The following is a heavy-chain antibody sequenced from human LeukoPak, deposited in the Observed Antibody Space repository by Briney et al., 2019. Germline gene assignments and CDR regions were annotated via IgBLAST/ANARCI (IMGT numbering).Heavy chain of an antibody. D-gene: IGHD5-18*01. CDR2: IIPIFGTA. Sequence: SVKVSCKASGGTFSSYAISWVRQARGQGLEWMGGIIPIFGTANYAQKFQGRVTITADESTSTAYMELSSLRSEDTAVYYCARSWIQLWLLLDYWGQGTLVTVSS. CDR1: GGTFSSYA. V-gene: IGHV1-69*01. CDR3: ARSWIQLWLLLDY. J-gene: IGHJ4*02.